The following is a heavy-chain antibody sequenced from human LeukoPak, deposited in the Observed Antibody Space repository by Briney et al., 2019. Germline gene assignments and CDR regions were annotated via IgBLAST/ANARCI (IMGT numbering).Heavy chain of an antibody. J-gene: IGHJ3*02. CDR1: GYTFTSYD. Sequence: GASVKVSCKASGYTFTSYDINWVRQATGQGLEWMGWINPNSGGTNYAQKFQGRVTMTRDTSISTAYMELSRLRSDDTAVYYCAISVTTVSFDIWGQGTMVTVSS. CDR2: INPNSGGT. V-gene: IGHV1-2*02. CDR3: AISVTTVSFDI. D-gene: IGHD4-17*01.